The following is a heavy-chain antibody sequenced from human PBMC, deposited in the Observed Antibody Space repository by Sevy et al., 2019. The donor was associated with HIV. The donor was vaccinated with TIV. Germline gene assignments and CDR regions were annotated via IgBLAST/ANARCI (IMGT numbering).Heavy chain of an antibody. CDR3: ARESIVVVPAALFDY. D-gene: IGHD2-2*01. Sequence: SETLSLTCAVYGGSFSGYYWSWIRQPPGKGLEWIGEINHSGSTNYNPSLKSRVTISVDTSKNQFSLKLSSMTAADTAVYYCARESIVVVPAALFDYWGQGTLVTVSS. J-gene: IGHJ4*02. CDR1: GGSFSGYY. CDR2: INHSGST. V-gene: IGHV4-34*01.